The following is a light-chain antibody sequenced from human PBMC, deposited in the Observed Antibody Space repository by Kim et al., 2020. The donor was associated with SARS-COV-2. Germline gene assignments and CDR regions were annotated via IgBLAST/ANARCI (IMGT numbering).Light chain of an antibody. J-gene: IGKJ1*01. CDR3: QQSYSTPQT. Sequence: DIQMTQSPSSLSASVGDRVTITCRASQSISSYLNWYQQKPGKAPKLLIYAASSFQSGVPSRFSGSGSGTDFTLTISSLQPEDFATYYCQQSYSTPQTFGQGTKVDIK. V-gene: IGKV1-39*01. CDR2: AAS. CDR1: QSISSY.